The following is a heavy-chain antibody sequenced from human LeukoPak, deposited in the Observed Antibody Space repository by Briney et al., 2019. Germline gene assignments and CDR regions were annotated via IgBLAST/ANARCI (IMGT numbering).Heavy chain of an antibody. J-gene: IGHJ4*02. CDR3: ARANRETGYGYFDY. CDR1: GFTFSSYS. CDR2: ISSSSSYI. Sequence: PGGSLRLSCAASGFTFSSYSMNWVRQAPGKGLEWVSSISSSSSYIYYADSVKGRFTISRDNAKNSLYLQMNSLRAEDTAVYYCARANRETGYGYFDYWGQGTLVTVSS. V-gene: IGHV3-21*01. D-gene: IGHD3-9*01.